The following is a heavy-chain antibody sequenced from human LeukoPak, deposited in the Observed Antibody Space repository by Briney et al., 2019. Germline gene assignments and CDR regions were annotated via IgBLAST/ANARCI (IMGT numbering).Heavy chain of an antibody. CDR2: INHSGST. Sequence: SETLSLTCAVYGGSFSGYYWSWIRQPPGKGLEWIGEINHSGSTNYNPSLKSRVTISVDTSKNQFSLKLSSVTAADTAVYYCARGRGIRITMVRGVYYFDYWGQGTLVTVSS. J-gene: IGHJ4*02. CDR1: GGSFSGYY. D-gene: IGHD3-10*01. CDR3: ARGRGIRITMVRGVYYFDY. V-gene: IGHV4-34*01.